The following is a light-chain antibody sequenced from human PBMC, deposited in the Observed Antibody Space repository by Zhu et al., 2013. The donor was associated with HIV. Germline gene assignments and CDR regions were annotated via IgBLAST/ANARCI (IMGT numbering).Light chain of an antibody. CDR1: QSVTSSH. J-gene: IGKJ4*01. CDR2: GAS. CDR3: QQYGRSPLT. Sequence: EIVLMQSPGTLSLSPGERATLSCRASQSVTSSHLAWYQQKPGQAPRLLIYGASNRATGIPDRFSGSGSGTDFTLSITRLEPEDFAVYYCQQYGRSPLTFGGGTTLEIK. V-gene: IGKV3-20*01.